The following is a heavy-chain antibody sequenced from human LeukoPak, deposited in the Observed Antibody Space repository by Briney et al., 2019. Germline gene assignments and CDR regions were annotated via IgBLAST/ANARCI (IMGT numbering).Heavy chain of an antibody. CDR2: IYSDNT. CDR1: GFTVSSNS. J-gene: IGHJ4*02. V-gene: IGHV3-53*01. D-gene: IGHD4-17*01. CDR3: ARVGEEHDYGDPGELDY. Sequence: GGSLRLSCTVSGFTVSSNSMSWVRQAPGKGLEWVSFIYSDNTHYSDSVKGRFTISRDNSKNTLYLQMNSLRAEDTAVYYCARVGEEHDYGDPGELDYWGQGTLVTVSS.